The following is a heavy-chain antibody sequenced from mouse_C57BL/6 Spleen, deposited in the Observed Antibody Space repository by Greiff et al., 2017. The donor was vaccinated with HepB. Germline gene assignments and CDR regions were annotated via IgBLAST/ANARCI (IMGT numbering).Heavy chain of an antibody. Sequence: EVQLQQSGPELVKPGDSVKISCKASGYTFTDYYMNWVKQSHGKSLEWIGDINPNNGGTSYNQKFKGKATLTVDKSSSTAYMELRSLTSEDSAVYYCARGGLGYFDVWGTGTTVTVSS. V-gene: IGHV1-26*01. CDR1: GYTFTDYY. D-gene: IGHD2-2*01. CDR2: INPNNGGT. CDR3: ARGGLGYFDV. J-gene: IGHJ1*03.